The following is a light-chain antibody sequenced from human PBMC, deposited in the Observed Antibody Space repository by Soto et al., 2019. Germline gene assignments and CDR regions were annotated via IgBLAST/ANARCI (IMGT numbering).Light chain of an antibody. CDR3: SSYTSSIPYV. V-gene: IGLV2-14*01. Sequence: QSALTQPASVSGSPGQSITISCTGTSSDVGGYNYVSWYQQHPRKAPKLMIYDVSNRPSGVSNRFSGSKSGNTASLTISGLQDEDEADYYCSSYTSSIPYVFGTGTKVTVL. CDR1: SSDVGGYNY. J-gene: IGLJ1*01. CDR2: DVS.